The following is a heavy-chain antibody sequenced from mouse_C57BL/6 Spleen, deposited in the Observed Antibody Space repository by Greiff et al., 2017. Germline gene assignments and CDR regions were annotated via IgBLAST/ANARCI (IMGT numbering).Heavy chain of an antibody. J-gene: IGHJ4*01. V-gene: IGHV1-5*01. D-gene: IGHD1-1*01. CDR1: GYTFTSYW. CDR2: IYPGNSDT. Sequence: VQLKQSGTVLARPGASVKMSCKTSGYTFTSYWMHWVKQRPGQGLEWIGAIYPGNSDTSYNQKFKGKAKLTAVTSASTAYMELSSLTNEDSAVYYCTRLPTTVVATDYYAMDYWGQGTSVTVSS. CDR3: TRLPTTVVATDYYAMDY.